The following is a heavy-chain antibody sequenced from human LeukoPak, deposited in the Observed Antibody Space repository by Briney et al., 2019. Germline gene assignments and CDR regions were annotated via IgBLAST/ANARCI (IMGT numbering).Heavy chain of an antibody. J-gene: IGHJ4*02. CDR3: ARVQSLKVAGAVDY. D-gene: IGHD2-15*01. Sequence: PSETLSLTCAVSGASISVGSYYWNWIRQPAGKGLEYIGRIHSSGKVNYNPSLASRLTMSIDTSKTQFSLKLNSVTAADTAVYYCARVQSLKVAGAVDYWGQGTLVTVSS. V-gene: IGHV4-61*02. CDR1: GASISVGSYY. CDR2: IHSSGKV.